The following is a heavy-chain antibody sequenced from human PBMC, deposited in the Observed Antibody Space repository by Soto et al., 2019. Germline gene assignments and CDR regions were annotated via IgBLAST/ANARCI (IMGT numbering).Heavy chain of an antibody. CDR1: GFIFSDYA. Sequence: EVQLLESGGGGVQPGGSLRLSCAASGFIFSDYAMTWVRQTPGKGLEWVSAITSSGSSTYFADSLKGRITISRDNSKNTLSLQMNSLSVEDTAIYYCAKGVEGSVVSSFVSWGQGALVTV. CDR2: ITSSGSST. J-gene: IGHJ4*02. CDR3: AKGVEGSVVSSFVS. V-gene: IGHV3-23*01. D-gene: IGHD2-15*01.